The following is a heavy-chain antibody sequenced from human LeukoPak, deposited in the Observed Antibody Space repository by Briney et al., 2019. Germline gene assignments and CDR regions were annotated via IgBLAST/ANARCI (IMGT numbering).Heavy chain of an antibody. J-gene: IGHJ4*02. CDR3: ARIYSGYDYTTCY. V-gene: IGHV3-48*02. CDR1: GFTFSSYS. Sequence: GGSLRLSCAASGFTFSSYSINWVRQAPGKGLEWVSYISSDSTTIYYADSVKGRFTISRDNAKNSLYLQMNSLREEDTAVYYCARIYSGYDYTTCYWGQGTLVTVSS. D-gene: IGHD5-12*01. CDR2: ISSDSTTI.